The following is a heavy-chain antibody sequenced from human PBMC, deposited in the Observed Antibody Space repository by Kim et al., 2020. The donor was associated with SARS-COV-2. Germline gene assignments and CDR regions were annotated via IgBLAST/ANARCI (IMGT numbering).Heavy chain of an antibody. CDR2: ISGSGGST. D-gene: IGHD3-9*01. CDR1: GFTFSSYA. CDR3: AKAMRGGVVLRYFDWFYGLAFDI. J-gene: IGHJ3*02. V-gene: IGHV3-23*01. Sequence: GGSLRLSCAASGFTFSSYAMSWVRQAPGKGLEWVSAISGSGGSTYYADSVKGRFTISRDNSKNTLYLQMNSLRAEDTAVYYCAKAMRGGVVLRYFDWFYGLAFDIWGQGTMVTVSS.